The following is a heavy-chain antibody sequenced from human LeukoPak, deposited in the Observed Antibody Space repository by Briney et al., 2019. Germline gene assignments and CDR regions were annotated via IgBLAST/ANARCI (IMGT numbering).Heavy chain of an antibody. CDR2: IYYSGST. V-gene: IGHV4-39*01. CDR1: GGSISSSSYY. J-gene: IGHJ5*02. D-gene: IGHD6-19*01. Sequence: SETLSLTCTVSGGSISSSSYYWGWIRQPPGKGLERIGSIYYSGSTYYNPSLKSRVTISVDTSKNQFSLKLSSVTAADTAVYYCARHWRRAVAGTRWFDPWGQGTLVTVSS. CDR3: ARHWRRAVAGTRWFDP.